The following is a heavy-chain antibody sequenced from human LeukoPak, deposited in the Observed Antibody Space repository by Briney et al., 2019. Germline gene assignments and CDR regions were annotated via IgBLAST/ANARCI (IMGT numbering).Heavy chain of an antibody. CDR3: ARVSWVGELFFHGY. D-gene: IGHD3-10*01. CDR2: IRSKAYGGTT. CDR1: GLTFCDYA. Sequence: GGSLRLSCTASGLTFCDYAMSWVRQAPGKGLEWVGFIRSKAYGGTTEYAASVKGRFTISRDDSKSIAYLQMYSLKSEDTAVYYCARVSWVGELFFHGYWGQGTLVTVSS. J-gene: IGHJ4*02. V-gene: IGHV3-49*04.